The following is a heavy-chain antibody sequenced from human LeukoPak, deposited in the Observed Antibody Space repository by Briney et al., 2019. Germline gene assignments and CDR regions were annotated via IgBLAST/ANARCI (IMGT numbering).Heavy chain of an antibody. V-gene: IGHV3-30*14. Sequence: PGRSLRLSCAASGFTFSSYAMHWVRQAPGKRLEWVAVISYDGSNKYYADSVKGRFTISRDNSKNMLYLQMNSLRAEDTAVYYCARSLRVRGVPDYMDVWGKGTTVIISS. CDR1: GFTFSSYA. D-gene: IGHD3-10*02. J-gene: IGHJ6*03. CDR2: ISYDGSNK. CDR3: ARSLRVRGVPDYMDV.